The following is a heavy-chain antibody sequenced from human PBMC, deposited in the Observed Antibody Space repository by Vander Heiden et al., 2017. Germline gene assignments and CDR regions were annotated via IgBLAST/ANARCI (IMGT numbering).Heavy chain of an antibody. CDR1: GFTFSRYA. Sequence: EVQLLESGGGLVQPGRSLRLSCAASGFTFSRYAMRWVRQAPGKGLEWVSAISGSGGSTYYADSVKRRFTISRDNSKNTLYLQMNSLRAEDTAVYYCAKDKSRLLLGFGEEANYFDYWGQGTLVTVSS. D-gene: IGHD3-10*01. CDR3: AKDKSRLLLGFGEEANYFDY. V-gene: IGHV3-23*01. J-gene: IGHJ4*02. CDR2: ISGSGGST.